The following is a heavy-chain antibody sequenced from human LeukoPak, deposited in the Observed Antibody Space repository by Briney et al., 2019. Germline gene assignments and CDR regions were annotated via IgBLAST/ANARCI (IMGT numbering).Heavy chain of an antibody. D-gene: IGHD3-22*01. Sequence: GGSLRLSCAASGFTFSSYDMSWVREAPGKGLEWVSAISGSGGSTYYADSVKGRFTISRDNSKNTLYLQMNSLRAEDTAVYYCAKGATYYYDSSGEGAWGQGTLVTVSS. CDR1: GFTFSSYD. V-gene: IGHV3-23*01. J-gene: IGHJ4*02. CDR3: AKGATYYYDSSGEGA. CDR2: ISGSGGST.